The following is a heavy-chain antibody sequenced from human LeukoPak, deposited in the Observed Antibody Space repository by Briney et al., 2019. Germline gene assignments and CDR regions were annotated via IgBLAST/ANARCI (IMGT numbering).Heavy chain of an antibody. D-gene: IGHD2-2*01. J-gene: IGHJ4*02. CDR1: GFTFSNYW. V-gene: IGHV3-74*01. CDR2: LDTDGSDT. Sequence: GGSLRLSCAASGFTFSNYWMHWVRQAPGKGLVWVSRLDTDGSDTSYADSVKGRFTISRDNAKNTLYLEMNNLRAEDTAMYYCARDRYPAAREFDYWGQGTLVTVSS. CDR3: ARDRYPAAREFDY.